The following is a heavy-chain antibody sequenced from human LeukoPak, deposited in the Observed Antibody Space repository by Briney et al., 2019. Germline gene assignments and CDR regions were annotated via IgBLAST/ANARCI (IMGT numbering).Heavy chain of an antibody. D-gene: IGHD3-9*01. CDR3: ARGSYDILTGYSSFGEY. V-gene: IGHV4-39*01. CDR1: GGSISSSSYY. Sequence: SETLSLTCTVSGGSISSSSYYWGWIRQPPRKGLGWIGSIFVSGSTYYNPSLKSRVTISLDTSKNQFSLKLSSVTAADTGVFYCARGSYDILTGYSSFGEYWGQGTLVTVSS. J-gene: IGHJ4*02. CDR2: IFVSGST.